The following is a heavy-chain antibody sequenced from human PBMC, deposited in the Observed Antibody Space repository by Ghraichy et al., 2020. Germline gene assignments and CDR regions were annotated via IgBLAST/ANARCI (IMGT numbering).Heavy chain of an antibody. CDR3: ASSWRNYFDN. V-gene: IGHV4-39*07. CDR1: GDSISTSSFF. D-gene: IGHD5-12*01. Sequence: SQTLSLTCSVSGDSISTSSFFWAWIRQPPGKGLEWIASISSSGITYYSPSLESRLTISVDTSKNQFSLRLNSLTAADTAVYFCASSWRNYFDNWGQGTLVAVSS. CDR2: ISSSGIT. J-gene: IGHJ4*02.